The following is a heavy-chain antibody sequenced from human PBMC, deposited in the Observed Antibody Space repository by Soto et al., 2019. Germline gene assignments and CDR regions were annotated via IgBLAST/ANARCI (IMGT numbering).Heavy chain of an antibody. CDR2: ISWNSGSI. D-gene: IGHD2-8*01. CDR1: GFTFDDYA. V-gene: IGHV3-9*01. Sequence: DVQLVESGGGLVQPGRSLRLSCAASGFTFDDYAMHWVRQAPGKGLEWVSGISWNSGSIGYADSVKGRFTISRDNAKNSLYLQMNSLRAEDTALYYCAKGLSVKTSFYGMDVWGQGTTVTVSS. J-gene: IGHJ6*02. CDR3: AKGLSVKTSFYGMDV.